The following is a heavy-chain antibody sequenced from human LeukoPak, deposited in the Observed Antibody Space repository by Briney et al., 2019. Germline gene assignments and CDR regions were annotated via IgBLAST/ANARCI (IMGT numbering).Heavy chain of an antibody. Sequence: SETLSLTCTVSGGSISSHYWSWIRQPPGKGLEWIGYIYYSGSTNYNPSLKSRVTISVDTSKNQFSLKLSSVTAADTAVYYCAGSPSQYYDFWSGYYTGIRYWGQGTLVTASS. CDR3: AGSPSQYYDFWSGYYTGIRY. V-gene: IGHV4-59*11. CDR1: GGSISSHY. CDR2: IYYSGST. D-gene: IGHD3-3*01. J-gene: IGHJ4*02.